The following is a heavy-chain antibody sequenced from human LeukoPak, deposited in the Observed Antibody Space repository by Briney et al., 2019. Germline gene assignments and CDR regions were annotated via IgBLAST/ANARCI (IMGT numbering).Heavy chain of an antibody. CDR3: ARDAFEYSSSSFYYYYYMDV. D-gene: IGHD6-6*01. V-gene: IGHV4-34*01. CDR1: GGSFSGYY. Sequence: SETLSLTCAVYGGSFSGYYWSWIRQPPGKGMEWIGEINHSGSTNYNPSLKSRVTISVDTSKNQFSLKLSSVTAADTAVYYCARDAFEYSSSSFYYYYYMDVWGKGTTVTVSS. J-gene: IGHJ6*03. CDR2: INHSGST.